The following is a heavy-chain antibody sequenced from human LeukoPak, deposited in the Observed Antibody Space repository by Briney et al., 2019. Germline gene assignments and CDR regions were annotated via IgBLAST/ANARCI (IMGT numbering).Heavy chain of an antibody. CDR3: ARSVHGDYEGWFDP. CDR2: IIPIFGTA. D-gene: IGHD4-17*01. V-gene: IGHV1-69*05. J-gene: IGHJ5*02. Sequence: SVKVSCKASGGTFSSYAISWVRQAPGQGLEWMGGIIPIFGTANYAQKFQGRVTMTRDMSTSTVYMELSSLRSEDTAVYYCARSVHGDYEGWFDPWGQGTLVTVSS. CDR1: GGTFSSYA.